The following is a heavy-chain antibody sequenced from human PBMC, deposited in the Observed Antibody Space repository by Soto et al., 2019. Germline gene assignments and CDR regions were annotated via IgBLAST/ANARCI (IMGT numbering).Heavy chain of an antibody. D-gene: IGHD5-18*01. Sequence: ASVKVSCKASGYTFTYYHVHWVRQAPGQGLEWMGIINPNGGDATYAQKFQGRVTMTRDTSTSTVYMEVSSLRSEDTALYYCATVAYTYGLLFYLDYWGQGTLVTVSS. CDR2: INPNGGDA. CDR1: GYTFTYYH. V-gene: IGHV1-46*01. CDR3: ATVAYTYGLLFYLDY. J-gene: IGHJ4*02.